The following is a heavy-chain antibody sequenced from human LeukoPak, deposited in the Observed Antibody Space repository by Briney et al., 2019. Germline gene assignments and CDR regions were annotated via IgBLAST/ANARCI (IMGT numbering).Heavy chain of an antibody. Sequence: TGGSLRLSCAASGFTFSSHAMNWVRQAPGKGLEWVSAISGSGSTTYYADSVEGRFTISRDKSENTLYLQMNSLRAEDTAIYYCAKGRHYYGSGSYLDSWGQGTLVTVSS. D-gene: IGHD3-10*01. CDR3: AKGRHYYGSGSYLDS. J-gene: IGHJ4*02. CDR1: GFTFSSHA. V-gene: IGHV3-23*01. CDR2: ISGSGSTT.